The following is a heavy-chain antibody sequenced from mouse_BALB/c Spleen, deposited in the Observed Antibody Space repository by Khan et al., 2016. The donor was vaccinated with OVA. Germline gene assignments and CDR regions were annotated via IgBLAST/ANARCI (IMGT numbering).Heavy chain of an antibody. CDR3: TRDRIDY. J-gene: IGHJ2*01. Sequence: QIQLVQSGAALAKPGASVKMSCKASGYTFSTYWMHWVTQRPGQGLEWIGYINPTSGYTDYNEKFKDKATLSADKSSSTAYMQLSRLTSEDSAGYYCTRDRIDYWGQGTTLTVSA. CDR1: GYTFSTYW. V-gene: IGHV1-7*01. CDR2: INPTSGYT.